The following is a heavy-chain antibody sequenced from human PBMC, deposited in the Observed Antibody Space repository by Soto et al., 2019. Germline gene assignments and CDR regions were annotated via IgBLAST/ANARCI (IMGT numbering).Heavy chain of an antibody. J-gene: IGHJ4*02. D-gene: IGHD6-19*01. V-gene: IGHV4-59*01. CDR2: IYYSGST. Sequence: QVQLQESGPGLVKPSETLSLTCTVSGGSISGYYWTWIRQPPGKGLEWIGYIYYSGSTNYNPSLKSRVTISVDTSKKPFSLKLSSVTAADTAVYYCARDRYSSGFFDYWGQGTLVAVSS. CDR3: ARDRYSSGFFDY. CDR1: GGSISGYY.